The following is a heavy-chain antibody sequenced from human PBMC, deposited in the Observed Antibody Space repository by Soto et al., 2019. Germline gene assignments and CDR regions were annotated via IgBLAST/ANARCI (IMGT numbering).Heavy chain of an antibody. D-gene: IGHD5-12*01. J-gene: IGHJ4*02. V-gene: IGHV4-59*01. CDR3: GREGGYGGYVDY. Sequence: SDTLSLTCTVSGASITGSFWSWIRQPPGKGLEWVGDVYHSGSANYNPSLKSRVTMSVDTSKNQFSLRLNSVTAADTAVYYCGREGGYGGYVDYWGQGTLVTVSS. CDR1: GASITGSF. CDR2: VYHSGSA.